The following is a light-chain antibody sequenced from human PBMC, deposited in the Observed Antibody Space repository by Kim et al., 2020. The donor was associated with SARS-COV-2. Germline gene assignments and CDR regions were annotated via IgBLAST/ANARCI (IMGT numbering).Light chain of an antibody. Sequence: PGQSITISCTGTSSDVGSYNLVSWYQQHPGKAPKLMIYEVSKRPSGVSNRFSGSKSGNTASLTISGLQAEDEADYYCCSYAGSREVFGGGTKLTVL. CDR3: CSYAGSREV. CDR1: SSDVGSYNL. V-gene: IGLV2-23*02. CDR2: EVS. J-gene: IGLJ2*01.